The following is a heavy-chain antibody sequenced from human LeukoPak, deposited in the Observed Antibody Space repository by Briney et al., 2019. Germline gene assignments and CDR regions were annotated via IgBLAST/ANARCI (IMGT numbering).Heavy chain of an antibody. Sequence: GGSLRLSCAASGFTFSDYYMSWIRQAPGKGLEWLSYIKPRNADIRYADSVKGRFTISRDNAKNSLFLHMNSLRDDDTAVYFCARDQDYGFDYWGQGTLVTVSS. CDR1: GFTFSDYY. CDR2: IKPRNADI. D-gene: IGHD4-17*01. J-gene: IGHJ4*02. V-gene: IGHV3-11*06. CDR3: ARDQDYGFDY.